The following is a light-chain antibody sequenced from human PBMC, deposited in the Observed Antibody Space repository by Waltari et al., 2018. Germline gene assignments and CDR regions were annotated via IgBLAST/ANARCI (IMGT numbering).Light chain of an antibody. Sequence: QSALTQPASVSGYPGQSITISCLGTRSDIGGYDFVSWYQQHPDKVPKLPIHDVTNRPSGISDRFSGSKSGNTAALTISGLQAEDEADYYCSSFSGTATEVIFGGGTRLTVL. CDR2: DVT. J-gene: IGLJ2*01. CDR3: SSFSGTATEVI. V-gene: IGLV2-14*03. CDR1: RSDIGGYDF.